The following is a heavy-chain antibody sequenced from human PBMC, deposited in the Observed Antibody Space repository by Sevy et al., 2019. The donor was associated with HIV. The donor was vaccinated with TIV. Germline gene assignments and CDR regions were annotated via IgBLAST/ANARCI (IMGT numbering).Heavy chain of an antibody. Sequence: SETLSLTCDVSGGSISSYFWSWFRQPPGKGLEWIGYIYYSGSIDYNPSLKSRLTISLDESKNHFSLKLLSVTAADTAVYYCARDSAVIPRVLVYWGQGTLVTVSS. CDR1: GGSISSYF. J-gene: IGHJ4*02. D-gene: IGHD6-19*01. V-gene: IGHV4-59*01. CDR3: ARDSAVIPRVLVY. CDR2: IYYSGSI.